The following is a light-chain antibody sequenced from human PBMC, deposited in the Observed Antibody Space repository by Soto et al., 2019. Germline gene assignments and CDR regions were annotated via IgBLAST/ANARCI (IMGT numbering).Light chain of an antibody. CDR2: EVS. V-gene: IGLV2-8*01. J-gene: IGLJ1*01. CDR1: SSDVGGYNY. Sequence: QSVLTQPPSASGSPGQSVTISCTGTSSDVGGYNYVSWYQQHPGKAPKLVVYEVSKRPSGVPDRFSGSKSGNTASLTVSGPRAGDGADYYCCSSEAPSPFFLGPGTKVTVL. CDR3: CSSEAPSPFF.